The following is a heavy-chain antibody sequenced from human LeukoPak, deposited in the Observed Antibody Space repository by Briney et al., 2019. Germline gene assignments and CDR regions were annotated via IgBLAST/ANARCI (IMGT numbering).Heavy chain of an antibody. D-gene: IGHD3-16*01. CDR1: GYTFTGYY. CDR3: ARGFLAYPVLSDVLDAPFDY. J-gene: IGHJ4*02. V-gene: IGHV1-2*02. CDR2: INPSSGGT. Sequence: ASVKVSCKASGYTFTGYYMHWVRQAPGQGLEWMGWINPSSGGTNYAQKFQGRVTMTRDTSISTAYMELSRLRSDDTAVYYCARGFLAYPVLSDVLDAPFDYWGQGTLVTVSS.